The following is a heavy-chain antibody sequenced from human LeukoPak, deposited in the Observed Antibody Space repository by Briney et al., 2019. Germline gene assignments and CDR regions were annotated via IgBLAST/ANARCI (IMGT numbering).Heavy chain of an antibody. CDR2: IYTSGST. J-gene: IGHJ5*02. CDR1: GGSISSYY. CDR3: ARDDKKYSSSWYYEYWFDP. D-gene: IGHD6-13*01. V-gene: IGHV4-4*07. Sequence: SETLSLTCTVSGGSISSYYWSWIRQPAGKGLEWIGRIYTSGSTNYNPSLKSRVTMSVDTSKNQFSLKLSSVTAADTAVYYCARDDKKYSSSWYYEYWFDPWGQGTLVTVSS.